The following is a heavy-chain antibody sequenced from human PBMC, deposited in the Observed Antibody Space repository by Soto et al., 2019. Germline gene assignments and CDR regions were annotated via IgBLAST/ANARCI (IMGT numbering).Heavy chain of an antibody. V-gene: IGHV1-18*01. CDR1: GYTFTSYG. D-gene: IGHD2-15*01. CDR2: ISAYNGNT. Sequence: ASVKVSCKASGYTFTSYGISWVRQAPGQGLEWMGWISAYNGNTNYAQKLQGRVTMTTDTSTSTAYMELRSLRSDDTAVYYCARPAFRCSGGSCYSDYWGQGTLVTVSS. J-gene: IGHJ4*02. CDR3: ARPAFRCSGGSCYSDY.